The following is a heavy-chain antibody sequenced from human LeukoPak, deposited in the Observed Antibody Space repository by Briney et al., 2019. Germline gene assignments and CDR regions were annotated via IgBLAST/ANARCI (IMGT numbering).Heavy chain of an antibody. J-gene: IGHJ4*02. Sequence: ASVKISCKASGYTFTGYYMHWVRQAPGQGLEWMGIINPSGGSTSYAQKFQGRVTMTRDTSTSTVYMELSSLRSEDTAVYYCARGFGVGAYKRYQFDYWGQGTLVTVSS. CDR3: ARGFGVGAYKRYQFDY. CDR2: INPSGGST. V-gene: IGHV1-46*01. CDR1: GYTFTGYY. D-gene: IGHD1-26*01.